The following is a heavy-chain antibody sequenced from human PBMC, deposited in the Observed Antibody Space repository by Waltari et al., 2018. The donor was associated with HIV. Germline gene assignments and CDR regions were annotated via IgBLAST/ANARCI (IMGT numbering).Heavy chain of an antibody. D-gene: IGHD3-9*01. CDR1: TGSVHNDLSY. CDR3: ARGLGPRMAVQYFFDM. Sequence: QVHLQESGPGLVKSSKTLSLTCTVSTGSVHNDLSYLTWIRQAPGRGLEWIGYVYYSGSTNYNPSLKSRVSISIDTSKNQFFLRVTSLTSADTAVYFCARGLGPRMAVQYFFDMWGQGTVVTV. V-gene: IGHV4-61*01. J-gene: IGHJ1*01. CDR2: VYYSGST.